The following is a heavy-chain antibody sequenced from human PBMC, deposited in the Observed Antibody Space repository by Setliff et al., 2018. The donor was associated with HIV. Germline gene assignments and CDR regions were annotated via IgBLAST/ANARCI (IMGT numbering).Heavy chain of an antibody. Sequence: ASVKVSCKASGGTFSSYAISWVRQAPGQGLEWMGGIIPILGIAKYSQKFQGRVTATTDTSASTAYMELSSLRSEDTAVYYCARDLPTPNWGFDYWGQGTLVTVSS. D-gene: IGHD7-27*01. CDR3: ARDLPTPNWGFDY. CDR1: GGTFSSYA. CDR2: IIPILGIA. J-gene: IGHJ4*02. V-gene: IGHV1-69*10.